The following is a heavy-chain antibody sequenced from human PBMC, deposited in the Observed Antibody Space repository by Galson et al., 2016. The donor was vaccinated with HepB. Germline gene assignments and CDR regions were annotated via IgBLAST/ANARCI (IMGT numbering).Heavy chain of an antibody. CDR3: ARDGYNDYYQFGMDV. D-gene: IGHD5-24*01. V-gene: IGHV3-53*01. CDR1: GFTVSGNY. J-gene: IGHJ6*02. CDR2: IYSGGGT. Sequence: SLRLSCAASGFTVSGNYLTWVRQAPGRAPECVSIIYSGGGTYYADSVKGRFTISRDSSKNTMYLQMNSLTGEDTAVYYCARDGYNDYYQFGMDVWGQGTTVSVSS.